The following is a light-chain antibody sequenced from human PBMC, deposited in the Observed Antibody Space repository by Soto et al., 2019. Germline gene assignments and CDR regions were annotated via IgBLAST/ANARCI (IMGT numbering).Light chain of an antibody. Sequence: EIVMTQSPVTLSVSPGERATVSCRASQSVSSNLAWYQQRPGQAPRLLMYGASTRATGIPARFSGSGSGTEFPLTISSLQSEDFAVYYCQQYNKWPLFTFGPGTRVDMK. CDR3: QQYNKWPLFT. V-gene: IGKV3-15*01. J-gene: IGKJ3*01. CDR1: QSVSSN. CDR2: GAS.